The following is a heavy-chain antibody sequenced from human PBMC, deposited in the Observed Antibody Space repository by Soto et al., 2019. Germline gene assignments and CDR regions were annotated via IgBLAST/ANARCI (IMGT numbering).Heavy chain of an antibody. J-gene: IGHJ6*02. CDR3: AKADNYYESSGYYYYYGMDV. V-gene: IGHV3-23*01. CDR2: ISGSGGST. D-gene: IGHD3-22*01. Sequence: GGSLRLSCAASGFTFSSYAMSWVRQAPGKGLEWVSAISGSGGSTYYADSVKGRFTISRDNSKNTLYLQMNSLRAEDTAVYYCAKADNYYESSGYYYYYGMDVWGQGTTVNVSS. CDR1: GFTFSSYA.